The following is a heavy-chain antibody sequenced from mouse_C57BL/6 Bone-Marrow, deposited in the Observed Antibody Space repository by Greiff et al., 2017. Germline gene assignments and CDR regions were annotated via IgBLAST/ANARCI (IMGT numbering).Heavy chain of an antibody. CDR2: IDPENGDT. CDR1: GFNIKDDY. V-gene: IGHV14-4*01. J-gene: IGHJ3*01. Sequence: VQLQQSGAELVRPGASVKLSCTASGFNIKDDYMHWVKQRPEQGLEWIGWIDPENGDTEYASKFQGKATITADTSSNTAYLQLSSLTSEDTAVYYCTTWRLAGAWFAYWGQRTLVTVSA. CDR3: TTWRLAGAWFAY.